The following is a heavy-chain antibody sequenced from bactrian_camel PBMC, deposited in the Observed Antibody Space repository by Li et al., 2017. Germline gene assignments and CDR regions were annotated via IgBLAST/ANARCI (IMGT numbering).Heavy chain of an antibody. CDR2: ISSIGDT. J-gene: IGHJ4*01. V-gene: IGHV3S53*01. Sequence: HVQLVESGGGSVQAGGSLRLSCVASGYNPSTYCRGWFRQAPGHECELVSSISSIGDTYYADSVKGRFTISQDDAKNTVYLQMDNLKLEDTAVYYCAAAESPLTTGVTEPRSPSP. CDR3: AAAESPLTT. CDR1: GYNPSTYC.